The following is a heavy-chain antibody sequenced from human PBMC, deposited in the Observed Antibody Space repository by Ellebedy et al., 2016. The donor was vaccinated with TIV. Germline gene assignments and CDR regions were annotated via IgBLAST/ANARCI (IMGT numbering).Heavy chain of an antibody. CDR1: GGTFSSYA. Sequence: SVKVSXXASGGTFSSYAISWVRQAPGQGLEWMGRIIPILGIANYAQKFQGRVTIAADESTSTAYMELGSLRSEDTAVYYCARGRVVVVPAAICWFNPWGQGTLVTVSS. V-gene: IGHV1-69*04. J-gene: IGHJ5*02. CDR2: IIPILGIA. CDR3: ARGRVVVVPAAICWFNP. D-gene: IGHD2-2*01.